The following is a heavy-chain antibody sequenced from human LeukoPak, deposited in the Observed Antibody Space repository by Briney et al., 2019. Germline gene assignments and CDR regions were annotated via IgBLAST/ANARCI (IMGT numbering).Heavy chain of an antibody. D-gene: IGHD4-23*01. V-gene: IGHV3-21*04. J-gene: IGHJ4*02. CDR2: ISSSSSYI. CDR3: AKDWGSTVVPSYDY. Sequence: PGGSLRLSCAASGFTFSSYSMNWVRQAPGKGLEWVSSISSSSSYIYYADSVKGRFTISRDNSKNTLYLQMNSLRAEDTAVYYCAKDWGSTVVPSYDYWGQGTLVTVSS. CDR1: GFTFSSYS.